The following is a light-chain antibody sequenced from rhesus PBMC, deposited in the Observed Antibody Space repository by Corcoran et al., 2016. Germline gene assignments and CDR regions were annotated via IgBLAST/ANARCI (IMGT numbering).Light chain of an antibody. CDR3: LQYSSSPWT. Sequence: DIQMTQSPSSLSASVGDKVTITCRASQGISSWLAWYQQKPGKAPKLLIYKASSLQSGVHSRFSGSGSGTVFTLTISSLQPEDFATYYCLQYSSSPWTFGQGTKVEIK. CDR2: KAS. J-gene: IGKJ1*01. CDR1: QGISSW. V-gene: IGKV1-22*01.